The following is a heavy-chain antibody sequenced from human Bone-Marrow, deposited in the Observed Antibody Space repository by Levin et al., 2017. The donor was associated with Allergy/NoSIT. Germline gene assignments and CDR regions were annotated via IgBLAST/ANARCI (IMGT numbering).Heavy chain of an antibody. J-gene: IGHJ4*02. V-gene: IGHV3-23*01. Sequence: GGSLRLSCAASGFTFSTYPLSWVRQAPGKGLEWVSTISGSAGSTHYADSVKGRFTIFRDNSKNTLYLQMNSLRAEDTAVYYCAKWVTGWGQGTLVTVSS. CDR2: ISGSAGST. D-gene: IGHD2-21*02. CDR3: AKWVTG. CDR1: GFTFSTYP.